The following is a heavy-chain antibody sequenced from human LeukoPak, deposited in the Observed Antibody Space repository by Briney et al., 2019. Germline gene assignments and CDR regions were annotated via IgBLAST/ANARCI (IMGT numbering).Heavy chain of an antibody. CDR2: IKSKTDGGTT. CDR3: TPTHGYSSSSSAG. D-gene: IGHD6-13*01. Sequence: GGSLRLSCAASGFTFSNAWMSWVRQAPGKGLEWVGRIKSKTDGGTTDYAAPVKGRFTISRDDSKNTLYLQMNSLKTEDTAVYYCTPTHGYSSSSSAGWGQGTLVTVSS. CDR1: GFTFSNAW. J-gene: IGHJ4*02. V-gene: IGHV3-15*01.